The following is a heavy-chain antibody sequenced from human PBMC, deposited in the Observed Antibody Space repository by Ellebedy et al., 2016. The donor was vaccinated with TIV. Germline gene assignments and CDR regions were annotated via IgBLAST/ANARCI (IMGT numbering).Heavy chain of an antibody. V-gene: IGHV4-34*01. CDR1: GGSFSGYY. D-gene: IGHD6-13*01. CDR2: INHSGST. Sequence: SETLSLTCAVYGGSFSGYYWSWIRQPPGKGLEWIGEINHSGSTNYNPSLKSRVTISVDTSKNQFSLKLSSVTAADTAVYYCARDLLHGSSWYGAFDIWGQGTMVTVSS. J-gene: IGHJ3*02. CDR3: ARDLLHGSSWYGAFDI.